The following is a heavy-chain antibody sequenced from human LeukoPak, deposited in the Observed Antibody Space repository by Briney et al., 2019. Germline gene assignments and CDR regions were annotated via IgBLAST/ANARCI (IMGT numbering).Heavy chain of an antibody. J-gene: IGHJ4*02. D-gene: IGHD1-26*01. CDR1: GFTFSSYG. V-gene: IGHV3-30*03. Sequence: GGSLRLSCAASGFTFSSYGMHWVRQAPGKGQEWVAVISYDGSNKYYADSVKGRFTISRDNSKNTLYLQMNSLRAEDTAVYYCARGGSGSYYRYYFDYWGQGTLVTVSS. CDR2: ISYDGSNK. CDR3: ARGGSGSYYRYYFDY.